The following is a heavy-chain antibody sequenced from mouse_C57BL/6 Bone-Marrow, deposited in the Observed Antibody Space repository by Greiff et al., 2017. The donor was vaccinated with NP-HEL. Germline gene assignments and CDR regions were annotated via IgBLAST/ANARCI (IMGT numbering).Heavy chain of an antibody. V-gene: IGHV5-17*01. D-gene: IGHD2-4*01. Sequence: EVQVVESRGGLVKPGGSLKLSCAASGFTFSDYGMHWVRQAPEKGLEWVAYISSGSSTIYYADTVKGRFTISRDNAKNTLFLQMTSLRSEDTAMYYCARVYYDYAFAYWGQGTLVTVSA. CDR1: GFTFSDYG. CDR3: ARVYYDYAFAY. CDR2: ISSGSSTI. J-gene: IGHJ3*01.